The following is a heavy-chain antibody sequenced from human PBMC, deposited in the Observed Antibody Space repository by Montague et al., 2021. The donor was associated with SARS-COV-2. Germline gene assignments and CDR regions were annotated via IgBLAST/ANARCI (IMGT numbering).Heavy chain of an antibody. J-gene: IGHJ6*02. V-gene: IGHV3-30*04. Sequence: SLRLSCAASGFTFSSYALHWVRQAPDKGLEWVADISHEGSYKYYADSVKGRFTISRDNSKNTLYLDMNSLRAEDTALYYCARDLESTGYFDPYYYHGMDVWGQGTTVTVSS. CDR2: ISHEGSYK. CDR3: ARDLESTGYFDPYYYHGMDV. CDR1: GFTFSSYA. D-gene: IGHD3-9*01.